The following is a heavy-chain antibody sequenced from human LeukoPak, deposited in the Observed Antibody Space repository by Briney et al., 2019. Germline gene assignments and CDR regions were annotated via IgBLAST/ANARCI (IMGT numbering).Heavy chain of an antibody. J-gene: IGHJ6*02. CDR2: ISGSGGST. CDR3: ASGLAADGAYYFYYGMDV. CDR1: GFSFSSHV. V-gene: IGHV3-23*01. Sequence: PGGSLRLSCTASGFSFSSHVMSWVRQAPGKGLEWVSAISGSGGSTYYPNSVKGRFTISRDNSKNTLYLQMNSLRAEDTAVYYCASGLAADGAYYFYYGMDVWAKGPRSPSP. D-gene: IGHD6-13*01.